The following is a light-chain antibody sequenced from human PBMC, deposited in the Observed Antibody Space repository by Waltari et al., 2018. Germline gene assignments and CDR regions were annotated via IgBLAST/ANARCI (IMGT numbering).Light chain of an antibody. CDR2: DAS. J-gene: IGKJ1*01. CDR1: QSVSRS. CDR3: QKYESLPAT. Sequence: ELVLTQSPGTLPLSLGAGATLSCRASQSVSRSLAWYQQKPGQAPRLLIYDASTKATGIPDRFSGSGSGTDFSLTISRLEPEDFAVYYCQKYESLPATFGQGTTVEIK. V-gene: IGKV3-20*01.